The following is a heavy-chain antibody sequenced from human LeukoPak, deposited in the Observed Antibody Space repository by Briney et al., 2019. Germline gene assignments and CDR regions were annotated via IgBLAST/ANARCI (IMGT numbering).Heavy chain of an antibody. CDR1: GGSISSSSYY. V-gene: IGHV4-39*01. CDR2: IYYSGST. CDR3: ASYDYVWGSYRASQPIDY. Sequence: SETLSLTCTVSGGSISSSSYYWGWIRQPPGKGLEWIGSIYYSGSTYYNPSLKSRVTISVDTSKNQFSLKLSSVTAADTAVYYCASYDYVWGSYRASQPIDYWGQGTLVTVSS. J-gene: IGHJ4*02. D-gene: IGHD3-16*02.